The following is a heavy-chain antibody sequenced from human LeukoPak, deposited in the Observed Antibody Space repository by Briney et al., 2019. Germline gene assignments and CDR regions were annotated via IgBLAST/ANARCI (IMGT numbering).Heavy chain of an antibody. D-gene: IGHD3-22*01. CDR2: IYTSGST. V-gene: IGHV4-61*02. CDR3: ARGNTTYYYDSSGYSDY. CDR1: GGSISSGSYY. J-gene: IGHJ4*02. Sequence: PSQTLSLTCTVSGGSISSGSYYWSWIRQPPGKGLEWIGRIYTSGSTNYNPSLKSRVTISVDTSKNQFSLKLSSVTAADTAVYYCARGNTTYYYDSSGYSDYWGQGTLVTVSS.